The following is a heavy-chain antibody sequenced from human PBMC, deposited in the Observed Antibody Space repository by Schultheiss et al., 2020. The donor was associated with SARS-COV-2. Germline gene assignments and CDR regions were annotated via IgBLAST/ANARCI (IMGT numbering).Heavy chain of an antibody. D-gene: IGHD5-24*01. J-gene: IGHJ3*02. CDR1: GFTFSSYW. Sequence: GGSLRLSCAASGFTFSSYWMHWVRQAPGKGLEWVSSISSSSSYIYYADSVKGRFTISRDNSKNTLYLQMNSLRAEDTAVYYCARDGDGYINDAFDIWGQGTMVTVSS. V-gene: IGHV3-21*04. CDR3: ARDGDGYINDAFDI. CDR2: ISSSSSYI.